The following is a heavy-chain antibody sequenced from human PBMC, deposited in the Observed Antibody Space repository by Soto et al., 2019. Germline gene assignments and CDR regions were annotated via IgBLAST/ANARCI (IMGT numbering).Heavy chain of an antibody. CDR3: ARVDSSMCAGGEWFDP. CDR2: FIPIFGTT. D-gene: IGHD3-16*01. J-gene: IGHJ5*02. V-gene: IGHV1-69*12. Sequence: QVVQSGAEVKKPGSSVKVSCKASGGTFNRQAFSWVRQAPGQGLEWMGGFIPIFGTTDYSQKFQGRVTITADEATSTAYMELSSLTSDDTAVYYCARVDSSMCAGGEWFDPWGQGTLVTVSS. CDR1: GGTFNRQA.